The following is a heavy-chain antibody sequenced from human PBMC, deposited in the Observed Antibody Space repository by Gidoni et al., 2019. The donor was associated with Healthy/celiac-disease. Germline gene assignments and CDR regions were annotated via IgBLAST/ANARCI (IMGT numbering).Heavy chain of an antibody. J-gene: IGHJ6*02. Sequence: ISSSGSTIYYADSVKGRFTISRDNAKNSLYLQMNSLRAEDTAVYYCARELTGSRIYYYYGMDVWGQGTTVTVSS. V-gene: IGHV3-11*01. CDR3: ARELTGSRIYYYYGMDV. CDR2: ISSSGSTI. D-gene: IGHD2-15*01.